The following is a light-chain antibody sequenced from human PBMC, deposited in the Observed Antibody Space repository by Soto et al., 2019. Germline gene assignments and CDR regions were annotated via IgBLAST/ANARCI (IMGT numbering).Light chain of an antibody. J-gene: IGKJ1*01. Sequence: DIQITQSLSTLSASVGDRVTITGRASHNIIYWLAWYQQKPGRAPKLLIYDASNLQSGVPSRFSGSGSGTEFTLTISSLQPDDFANYYCQQYNSHMWTFGQGTKVDIK. V-gene: IGKV1-5*01. CDR3: QQYNSHMWT. CDR1: HNIIYW. CDR2: DAS.